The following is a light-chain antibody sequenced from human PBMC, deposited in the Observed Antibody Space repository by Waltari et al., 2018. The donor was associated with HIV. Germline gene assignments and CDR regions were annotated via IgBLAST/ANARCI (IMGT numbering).Light chain of an antibody. Sequence: QSALTQPASVSGFLGQSINISCTGISTDSRFYQYVSWYQQYPGNIPGLIIFDINNPPSGVSDLFAGSRSDNSASLAFSGLQSGDEAHYYCASNRLDYTLIFGGGTKLTVL. CDR1: STDSRFYQY. CDR3: ASNRLDYTLI. J-gene: IGLJ2*01. V-gene: IGLV2-14*03. CDR2: DIN.